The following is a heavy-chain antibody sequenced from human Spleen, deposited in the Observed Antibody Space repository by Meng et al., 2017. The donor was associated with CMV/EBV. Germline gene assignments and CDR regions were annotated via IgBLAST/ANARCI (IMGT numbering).Heavy chain of an antibody. CDR2: ISYDGSNK. V-gene: IGHV3-30-3*01. D-gene: IGHD1-14*01. J-gene: IGHJ4*02. CDR1: GFTFSSYA. CDR3: ARGGLEPVDY. Sequence: GESLKISCAASGFTFSSYAMHWVRQAPGKGLEWVAVISYDGSNKYYADSVKGRFTISRDNSKNTLYLQMNSLRGEDTAVYYCARGGLEPVDYWGQGTPVTVSS.